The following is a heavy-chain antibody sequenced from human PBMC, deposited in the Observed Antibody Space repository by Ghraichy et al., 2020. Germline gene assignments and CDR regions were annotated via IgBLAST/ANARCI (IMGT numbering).Heavy chain of an antibody. CDR3: AREGCSSTSCPKSLYYYYGMDV. V-gene: IGHV1-18*04. D-gene: IGHD2-2*01. J-gene: IGHJ6*02. Sequence: ASVKVSCKASGYTFTSYGISWVRQAPGQGLEWMGWISAYNGNTNYAQKLQGRVTMPTDTSTSTAYMELRSLRSDDTAVYYCAREGCSSTSCPKSLYYYYGMDVWGQGTTVTVSS. CDR2: ISAYNGNT. CDR1: GYTFTSYG.